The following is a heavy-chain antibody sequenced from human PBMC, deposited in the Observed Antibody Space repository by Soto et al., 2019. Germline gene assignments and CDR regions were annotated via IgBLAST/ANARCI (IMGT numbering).Heavy chain of an antibody. CDR1: GFTFSSYA. CDR3: AKGRPTGYCSGGSCYSELDY. D-gene: IGHD2-15*01. J-gene: IGHJ4*02. V-gene: IGHV3-23*01. CDR2: ISGSGGST. Sequence: GSLRLSCAVSGFTFSSYAMSWVRQAPGKGLEWVSAISGSGGSTYYADSVKGRFTISRDNSKNTLFLQMNSLRVEDTAVYYCAKGRPTGYCSGGSCYSELDYWGQGTLVTVSS.